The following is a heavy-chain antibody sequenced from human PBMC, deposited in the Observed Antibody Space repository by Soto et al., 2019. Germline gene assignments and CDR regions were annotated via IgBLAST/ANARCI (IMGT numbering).Heavy chain of an antibody. D-gene: IGHD3-3*01. CDR2: IYYSGST. CDR3: ARHSPAISISDH. V-gene: IGHV4-39*01. CDR1: GGSISSRRYY. J-gene: IGHJ4*02. Sequence: PSESLALACTVSGGSISSRRYYWGWIRQPPGKGLEWIGSIYYSGSTYYNTYLKSRVTISVDTSKNQFSLKLSSVTAADTAVYYCARHSPAISISDHWGQGTLVTVSS.